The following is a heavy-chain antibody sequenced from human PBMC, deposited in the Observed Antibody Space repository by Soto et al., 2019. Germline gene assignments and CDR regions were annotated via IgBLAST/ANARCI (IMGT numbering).Heavy chain of an antibody. CDR3: ARLTLASREAVAATYWYFEL. D-gene: IGHD6-19*01. V-gene: IGHV4-39*02. CDR2: TYYSGST. Sequence: SETLSLTCSVSGDSISSSNYYWGWIRQPPGKGLEWIGSTYYSGSTYYNPSLKSRVSMSLDLSKNHFSLKLTSLTAADTAVYYCARLTLASREAVAATYWYFELWGRGSLVTVSS. CDR1: GDSISSSNYY. J-gene: IGHJ2*01.